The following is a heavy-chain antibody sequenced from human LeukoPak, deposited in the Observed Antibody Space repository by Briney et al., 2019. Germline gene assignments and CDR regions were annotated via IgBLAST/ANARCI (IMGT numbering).Heavy chain of an antibody. D-gene: IGHD6-13*01. CDR2: ISAYNGNT. V-gene: IGHV1-18*01. Sequence: GASVKVSCKASGYTFTSYGISWVRQAPGQGLEWMGWISAYNGNTNYAQKLQGRVTMTTDTSTSTAYMELSSLRSEDTAVYYCARAIRGKYSSSWYRGPVGYWGQGALVTVSS. CDR1: GYTFTSYG. CDR3: ARAIRGKYSSSWYRGPVGY. J-gene: IGHJ4*02.